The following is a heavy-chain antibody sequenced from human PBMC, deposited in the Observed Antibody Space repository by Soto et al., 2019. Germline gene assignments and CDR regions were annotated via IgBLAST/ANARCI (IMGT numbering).Heavy chain of an antibody. V-gene: IGHV1-69*13. CDR1: GGTFSSYA. Sequence: ASVKVSCKASGGTFSSYAISWVRQAPGQGLEWMGGIIPIFGTANYAQKFQGRVTITADESTSTAYMELSSLRSEDTAVYYCASTFQVLVGIYYYYYGMDVWGQGTTVTVSS. D-gene: IGHD6-6*01. J-gene: IGHJ6*02. CDR3: ASTFQVLVGIYYYYYGMDV. CDR2: IIPIFGTA.